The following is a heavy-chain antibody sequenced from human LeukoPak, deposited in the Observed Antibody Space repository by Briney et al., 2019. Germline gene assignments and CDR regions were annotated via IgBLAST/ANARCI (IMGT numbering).Heavy chain of an antibody. CDR1: GDSISSGDYY. D-gene: IGHD3-22*01. Sequence: SETLSLTCTVSGDSISSGDYYWIWIPQPTGKGLEWIWRISSSGSTNYNPYLKSRVTKSVDTTKNQFSLKLSSVTAADTAVYYCASMRYDSSCQKAGDFDYWGQGTLVTVSS. CDR2: ISSSGST. CDR3: ASMRYDSSCQKAGDFDY. V-gene: IGHV4-61*02. J-gene: IGHJ4*02.